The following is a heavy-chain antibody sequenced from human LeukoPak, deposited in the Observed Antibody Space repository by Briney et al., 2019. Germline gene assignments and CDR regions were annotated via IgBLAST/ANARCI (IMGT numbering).Heavy chain of an antibody. CDR2: IYYSGST. D-gene: IGHD3-10*01. J-gene: IGHJ4*02. CDR3: ASRQAIWFGELLGPIFDY. Sequence: SETLSLTCTVSGGSISGSSYYWGWIRQPPGKGLEWIGSIYYSGSTYYNPSLKSRVTISVDTSKNQFSLKLSSVTAADTAVYYCASRQAIWFGELLGPIFDYWGQGTLVTVSS. CDR1: GGSISGSSYY. V-gene: IGHV4-39*01.